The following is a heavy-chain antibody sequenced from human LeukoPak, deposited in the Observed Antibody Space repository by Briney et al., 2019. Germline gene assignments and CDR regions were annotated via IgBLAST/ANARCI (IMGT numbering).Heavy chain of an antibody. CDR2: IKSKTDGGTT. V-gene: IGHV3-15*01. CDR3: TTEPYSSGWPYYFDY. Sequence: GGSLRLSCAASGFTFSNAWMSWVRQAPGKGLEWVGRIKSKTDGGTTDYAAPVKGRFTISRDDSKNTLYLQMNSLKTEDTAVYYCTTEPYSSGWPYYFDYWGRGTLATVSS. D-gene: IGHD6-19*01. J-gene: IGHJ4*02. CDR1: GFTFSNAW.